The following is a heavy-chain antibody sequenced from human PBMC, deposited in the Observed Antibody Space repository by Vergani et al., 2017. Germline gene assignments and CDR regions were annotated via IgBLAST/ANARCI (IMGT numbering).Heavy chain of an antibody. V-gene: IGHV3-11*04. CDR1: GFKFSDHY. CDR2: ISPGASTV. CDR3: AKIPVMSTTRNYYAMDV. Sequence: LAESGGGSVKPGGSLRLSCAASGFKFSDHYMSWIRQAPGKGLEWVSHISPGASTVSYTDSVTGRFTVSRDNDNNSLTLDLTTLGVEDTAVYYCAKIPVMSTTRNYYAMDVWGQGTTVTVSS. J-gene: IGHJ6*02. D-gene: IGHD5-24*01.